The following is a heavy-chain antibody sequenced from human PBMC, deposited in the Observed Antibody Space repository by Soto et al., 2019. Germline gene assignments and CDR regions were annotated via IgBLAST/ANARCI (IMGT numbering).Heavy chain of an antibody. CDR1: GGSISSYY. J-gene: IGHJ5*02. D-gene: IGHD6-13*01. Sequence: SETLSLTCTVSGGSISSYYWSWIRQPPGKGLEWIGYIYYSGSTNYNPSLKSRVTISVDTFKNQFSLKLSSVTAADTAVYYCARAAAGPNWFDPWGQGTLVTVSS. V-gene: IGHV4-59*01. CDR2: IYYSGST. CDR3: ARAAAGPNWFDP.